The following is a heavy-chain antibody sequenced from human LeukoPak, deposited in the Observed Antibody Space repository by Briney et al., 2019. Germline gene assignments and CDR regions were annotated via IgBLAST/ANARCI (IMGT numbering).Heavy chain of an antibody. D-gene: IGHD2-21*02. CDR3: AKDSGVVVTAIPNY. Sequence: GGSLRLSCAASGFTFSNYAMIWVRQAPGKGLEWVSSISGRGGSTYYAGSVKGRFTISRDNSKNALSLQMDSLRSEDTAVYYCAKDSGVVVTAIPNYWGQGALVTVSS. J-gene: IGHJ4*02. CDR2: ISGRGGST. V-gene: IGHV3-23*01. CDR1: GFTFSNYA.